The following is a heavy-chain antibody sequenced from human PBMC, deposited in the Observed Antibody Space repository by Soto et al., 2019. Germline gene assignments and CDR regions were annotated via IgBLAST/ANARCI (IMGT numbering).Heavy chain of an antibody. D-gene: IGHD2-15*01. Sequence: EVQLVESGGGLVQPGRSLRLSCAASGFTFDDYAMHWVRQAPGKGLEWVSGISWNSGSIGYADSVKGRFTISRDNAKNSLYLQMNSLRAEDTALYYGARGGLVVVVAATHFDYWGQGTLVTVSS. CDR1: GFTFDDYA. CDR3: ARGGLVVVVAATHFDY. V-gene: IGHV3-9*01. J-gene: IGHJ4*02. CDR2: ISWNSGSI.